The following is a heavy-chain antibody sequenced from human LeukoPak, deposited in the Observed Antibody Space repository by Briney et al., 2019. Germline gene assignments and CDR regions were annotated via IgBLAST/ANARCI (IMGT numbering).Heavy chain of an antibody. CDR3: ARSRSRKYCSGGNCYSWGYYYYYMDV. CDR1: GYTFTSYG. J-gene: IGHJ6*03. V-gene: IGHV1-18*01. D-gene: IGHD2-15*01. CDR2: ISAYNGNT. Sequence: ASVKVSCKPSGYTFTSYGISWVRQAPGQGLEWMGWISAYNGNTNYAQKLQGRVTMTTDTSTSTAYMELRSLRSDDTAVYYCARSRSRKYCSGGNCYSWGYYYYYMDVWGKGTTVTVSS.